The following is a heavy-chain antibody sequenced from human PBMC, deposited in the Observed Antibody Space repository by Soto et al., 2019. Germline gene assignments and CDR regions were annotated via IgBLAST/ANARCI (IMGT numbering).Heavy chain of an antibody. CDR1: GFTFSSYS. CDR2: ISSSSSYI. J-gene: IGHJ5*02. Sequence: EVQLVESGGGLVKPGGSLRLSCAASGFTFSSYSMNWVRQAPGKGLEWVSSISSSSSYIYYADSVKGRFTISRDNAKNSLYLQMNSLRAEDTAVYYCARGYSSGWANWFDPWGQGTLVTVST. D-gene: IGHD6-19*01. CDR3: ARGYSSGWANWFDP. V-gene: IGHV3-21*01.